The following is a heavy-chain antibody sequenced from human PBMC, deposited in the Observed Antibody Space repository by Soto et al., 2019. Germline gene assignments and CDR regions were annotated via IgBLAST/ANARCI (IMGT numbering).Heavy chain of an antibody. Sequence: QVQLVESGGGVVQPGRSLRLSCAASGFTFSSYGMHWVRQAPGKGLEWVAVISYDGSNKYYADSVKGRFTISRDNSKNTLYLQMNSLRAEDTAVYYCAKSRYCSGGSCYSDDYRHYYYYGMDVWGPGTTVTVSS. V-gene: IGHV3-30*18. J-gene: IGHJ6*02. CDR1: GFTFSSYG. D-gene: IGHD2-15*01. CDR2: ISYDGSNK. CDR3: AKSRYCSGGSCYSDDYRHYYYYGMDV.